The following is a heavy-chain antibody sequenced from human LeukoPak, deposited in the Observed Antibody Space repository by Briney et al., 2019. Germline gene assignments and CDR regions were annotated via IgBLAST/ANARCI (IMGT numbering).Heavy chain of an antibody. J-gene: IGHJ4*02. D-gene: IGHD5-18*01. CDR2: IYYSGST. V-gene: IGHV4-31*03. CDR1: GGSISSGGYY. Sequence: SETLSLTCTVSGGSISSGGYYWSWIRQHPGKGLEWIGYIYYSGSTYYNPSLKSRVTISVDTSKNQFSLKLSSVTAADTAVYYCARGRTAMVYFDYWGQGTLVTVSS. CDR3: ARGRTAMVYFDY.